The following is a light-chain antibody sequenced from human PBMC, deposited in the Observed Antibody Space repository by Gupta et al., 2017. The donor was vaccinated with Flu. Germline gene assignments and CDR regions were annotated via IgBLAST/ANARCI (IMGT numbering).Light chain of an antibody. CDR2: ENN. J-gene: IGLJ2*01. Sequence: VTISCSGSSSNIGNNYVSWYQKLPGTAPKLLIYENNKRPSGIPDRFSGSKYVTSATLGITGLQTGDEADYYCGTWDNSLSAVLFGGGTKLTVL. V-gene: IGLV1-51*02. CDR1: SSNIGNNY. CDR3: GTWDNSLSAVL.